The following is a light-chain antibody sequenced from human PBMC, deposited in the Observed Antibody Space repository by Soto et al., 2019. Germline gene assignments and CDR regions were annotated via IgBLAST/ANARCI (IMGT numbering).Light chain of an antibody. CDR3: GTWDTSLSAVV. CDR1: SSNIGKNY. V-gene: IGLV1-51*01. CDR2: DNN. Sequence: QSVLTQPPSVSAAPGQKVTISCSGSSSNIGKNYVSWYQRLPGTAPKLLIYDNNERSSGIPDRFSGSKSGTSATLGIAGLQLGEEADYYCGTWDTSLSAVVFGGGTKVTVL. J-gene: IGLJ2*01.